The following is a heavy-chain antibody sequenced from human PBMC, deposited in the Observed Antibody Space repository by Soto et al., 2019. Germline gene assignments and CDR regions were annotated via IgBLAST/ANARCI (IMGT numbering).Heavy chain of an antibody. V-gene: IGHV3-30*18. CDR3: AKPDDYYDSRAWFDY. Sequence: GGSLRLSCAASGFTFSSYGMHWVRQAPGKGLEWVAVISYDGSNKYYADSVKGRFTISRDNSKNTLYLQMNSLRAEDTAVYYCAKPDDYYDSRAWFDYWGQGTLVTVSS. D-gene: IGHD3-22*01. CDR2: ISYDGSNK. CDR1: GFTFSSYG. J-gene: IGHJ4*02.